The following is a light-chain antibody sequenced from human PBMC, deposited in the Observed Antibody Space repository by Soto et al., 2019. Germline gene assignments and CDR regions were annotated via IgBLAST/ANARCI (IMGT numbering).Light chain of an antibody. J-gene: IGKJ1*01. V-gene: IGKV1-9*01. CDR3: QHLNGYPRT. CDR1: QAISNN. Sequence: DIQLTQSPSFLSASVGDRVTITCRASQAISNNLAWYQQKPGKAPKLLICSASTLESGVPPRFSVSGSGTEFTLTISSLEPEDLATYYCQHLNGYPRTFGQGTKVEIK. CDR2: SAS.